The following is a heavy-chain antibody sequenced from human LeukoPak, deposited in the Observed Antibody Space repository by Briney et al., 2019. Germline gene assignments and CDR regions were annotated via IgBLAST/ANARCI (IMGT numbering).Heavy chain of an antibody. CDR1: GGTFSSYT. CDR2: IIPILGIA. Sequence: SVKVSCKASGGTFSSYTISWVRQAPGQGLEWMGRIIPILGIANYAQKFQGRVTITADKSTSTAYMELSSLRSEDTAVYYCARSRQGIAAAGLDSRSYFDYWGQGTLVTVSS. CDR3: ARSRQGIAAAGLDSRSYFDY. J-gene: IGHJ4*02. V-gene: IGHV1-69*02. D-gene: IGHD6-13*01.